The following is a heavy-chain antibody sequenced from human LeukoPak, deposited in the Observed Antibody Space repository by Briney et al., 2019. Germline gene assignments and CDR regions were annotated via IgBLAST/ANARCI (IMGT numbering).Heavy chain of an antibody. Sequence: SETLSLTCTVSGGSISSYYWSWSRQPPGKGLEWIGYIYYSGSTNYNPSLKSRVTISVDTSKNQFSLKLSSVTAADTAVYYCARDLGGSYDAFDIWGQGTMVTVSS. CDR2: IYYSGST. CDR3: ARDLGGSYDAFDI. D-gene: IGHD3-16*02. CDR1: GGSISSYY. J-gene: IGHJ3*02. V-gene: IGHV4-59*01.